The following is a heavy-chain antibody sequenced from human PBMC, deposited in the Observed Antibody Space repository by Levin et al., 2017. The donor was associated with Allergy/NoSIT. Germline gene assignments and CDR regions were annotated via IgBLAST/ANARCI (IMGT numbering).Heavy chain of an antibody. CDR3: TTDMAVTTPFPYYYYYMDV. Sequence: GESLKISCAASGFTFSNAWMSWVRQAPGKGLEWVGRIKSKTDGGTTDYAAPVKGRFTISRDDSKNTLYLQMNSLKTEDTAVYYCTTDMAVTTPFPYYYYYMDVWGKGTTVTVSS. V-gene: IGHV3-15*01. J-gene: IGHJ6*03. CDR2: IKSKTDGGTT. D-gene: IGHD4-17*01. CDR1: GFTFSNAW.